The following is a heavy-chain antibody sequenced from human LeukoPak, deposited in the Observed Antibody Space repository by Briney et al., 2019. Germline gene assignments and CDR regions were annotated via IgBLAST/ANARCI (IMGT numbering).Heavy chain of an antibody. D-gene: IGHD2-2*01. CDR2: ISAYNGDT. V-gene: IGHV1-18*01. CDR3: ARGGWTIVVVPAFYGMDV. CDR1: GYTFTSYG. J-gene: IGHJ6*02. Sequence: ASVTVSCTASGYTFTSYGITWVRQAPGHGLEWMGWISAYNGDTNYAQKLQDRVTMTTDTSTSTAYMELRSLRSDDTAVYYCARGGWTIVVVPAFYGMDVWGQGTTVTVSS.